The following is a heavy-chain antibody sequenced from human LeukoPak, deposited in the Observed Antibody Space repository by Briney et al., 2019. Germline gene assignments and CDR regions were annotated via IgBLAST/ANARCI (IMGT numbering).Heavy chain of an antibody. CDR1: GGSFSGYY. CDR2: INYSGRT. Sequence: SETLSLTCAVYGGSFSGYYWSWIRQTPGKGLEWIEEINYSGRTNYNPSLKSRVTISVDTSKNQFSLKLSSVTAADTAVYYCASGPNRALIWGQGTLVTVSS. CDR3: ASGPNRALI. D-gene: IGHD3-10*01. V-gene: IGHV4-34*01. J-gene: IGHJ1*01.